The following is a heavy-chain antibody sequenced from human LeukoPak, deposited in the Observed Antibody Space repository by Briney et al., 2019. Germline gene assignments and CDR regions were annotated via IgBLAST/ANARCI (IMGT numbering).Heavy chain of an antibody. D-gene: IGHD6-13*01. V-gene: IGHV3-23*01. CDR3: AKAPIPAAGAYFDH. J-gene: IGHJ4*02. Sequence: PGGPLRLSCAASGLTFSSYAMSWLRQAPGKGLEWVSAISGSGGSTYYADSVKGRFTISRDNSKHTVYMQMNSLRAEDTAVYYCAKAPIPAAGAYFDHWGQGTLVTVSS. CDR1: GLTFSSYA. CDR2: ISGSGGST.